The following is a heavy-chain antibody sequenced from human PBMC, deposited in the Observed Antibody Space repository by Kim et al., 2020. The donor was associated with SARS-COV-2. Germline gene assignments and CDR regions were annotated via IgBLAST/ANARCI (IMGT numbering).Heavy chain of an antibody. CDR2: IYSGGST. J-gene: IGHJ4*02. D-gene: IGHD3-9*01. CDR1: GFTVSSNY. Sequence: GGSLRLSCAASGFTVSSNYMSWVRQAPGKGLEWVSVIYSGGSTYYPDSVKGRFTISRDNSKNTLYLQMNSLRAEDTAVYYCGGRYFDWLLRRTVDYWGQGTLVTVSS. CDR3: GGRYFDWLLRRTVDY. V-gene: IGHV3-53*01.